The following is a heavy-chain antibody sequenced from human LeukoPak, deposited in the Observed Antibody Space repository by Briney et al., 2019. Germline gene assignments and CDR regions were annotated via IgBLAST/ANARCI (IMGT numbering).Heavy chain of an antibody. CDR1: GFIFRNYE. V-gene: IGHV3-48*03. Sequence: GGSLRLSCAASGFIFRNYEMQWVRQAPAKGLEWVAYFSRDGSDVYCADSARGRFPLSSDNAKNSVVLQMNGLRAEDTAVYYCARGRIIRLESFFDLWGQGTLVTVSS. CDR3: ARGRIIRLESFFDL. J-gene: IGHJ4*02. CDR2: FSRDGSDV. D-gene: IGHD1-26*01.